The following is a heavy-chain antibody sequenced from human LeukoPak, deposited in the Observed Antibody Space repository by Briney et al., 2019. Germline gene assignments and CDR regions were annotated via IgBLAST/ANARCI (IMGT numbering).Heavy chain of an antibody. CDR2: INPNSGGT. CDR3: ARGDRITIFGVVFVFDP. CDR1: GYTFTGYY. V-gene: IGHV1-2*02. Sequence: ASVKVSCKASGYTFTGYYMHWVRQAPGQGLEWMGWINPNSGGTNYAQKFQGRVTMTRDTSISTAYMELSRPRSDDTAVYYCARGDRITIFGVVFVFDPWGQGTLVTVSS. D-gene: IGHD3-3*01. J-gene: IGHJ5*02.